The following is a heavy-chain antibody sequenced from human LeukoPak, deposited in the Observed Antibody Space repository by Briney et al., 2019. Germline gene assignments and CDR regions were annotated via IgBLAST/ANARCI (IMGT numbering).Heavy chain of an antibody. V-gene: IGHV3-7*03. CDR1: GFMFNNYW. J-gene: IGHJ4*02. D-gene: IGHD2-21*01. CDR3: ARWGSLGYCGSVTCLPDWYYFDY. Sequence: PGGSLRLSCGASGFMFNNYWMSRVRQVPGKGLEWVANIKQDGSEKYFVDSVRGRFTISRDNAKNALYLQMNSLRPEDTAIYYCARWGSLGYCGSVTCLPDWYYFDYWGQGTLVTVSS. CDR2: IKQDGSEK.